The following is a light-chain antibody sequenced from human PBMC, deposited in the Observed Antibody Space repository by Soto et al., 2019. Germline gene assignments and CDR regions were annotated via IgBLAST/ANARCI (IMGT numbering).Light chain of an antibody. CDR1: QGISNF. CDR3: QKYHRAPYT. J-gene: IGKJ2*01. Sequence: DIPMTQSPSSLSASVGDTVTITCRASQGISNFLAWYQQRPGTVPRFLIYAASTLHSGVPSRFSGSGSGTHFTLTINNLQPEDFATYYCQKYHRAPYTFGQGTKLQIK. V-gene: IGKV1-27*01. CDR2: AAS.